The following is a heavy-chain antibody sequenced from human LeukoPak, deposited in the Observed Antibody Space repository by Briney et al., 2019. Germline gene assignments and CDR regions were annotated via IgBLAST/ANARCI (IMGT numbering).Heavy chain of an antibody. V-gene: IGHV4-59*01. CDR2: IYYSGST. Sequence: PSETLSLTCTVSGGSISSYYWSWIQQPPGKGLEWIGYIYYSGSTNYSPSLKSRVTISVDTSKNQFSLKLSSVTAADTAVYYCARVSNQYDILTGYYVGGGMDVWGQGTTVAVSS. J-gene: IGHJ6*02. CDR3: ARVSNQYDILTGYYVGGGMDV. CDR1: GGSISSYY. D-gene: IGHD3-9*01.